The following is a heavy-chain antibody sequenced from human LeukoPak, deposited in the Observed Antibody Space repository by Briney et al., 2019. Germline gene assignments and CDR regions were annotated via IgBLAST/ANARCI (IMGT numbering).Heavy chain of an antibody. CDR2: MNPNSGNT. CDR3: ARVQDCGGDCTDI. Sequence: ASVKVSCTASGYTFTSYDINWVRQATGQGLEWMGWMNPNSGNTGYAQKFQGRVTMTRNTSISTAYMELSSLRSEDTAVYYCARVQDCGGDCTDIWGQGTMVTVSS. CDR1: GYTFTSYD. V-gene: IGHV1-8*01. D-gene: IGHD2-21*02. J-gene: IGHJ3*02.